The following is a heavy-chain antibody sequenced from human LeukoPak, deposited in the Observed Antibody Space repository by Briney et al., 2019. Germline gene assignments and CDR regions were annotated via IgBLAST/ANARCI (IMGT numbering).Heavy chain of an antibody. CDR1: GGTFSNYP. CDR2: FIPIFDTG. CDR3: ARSYDCGGDCFEAFDI. D-gene: IGHD2-21*02. Sequence: APVKVSCKASGGTFSNYPISWVRQTPGQGLEWMGGFIPIFDTGNYAQKFQGRVTITADQSTSTAYMELSSLRSEDTAVYFCARSYDCGGDCFEAFDIWGQGTMVPVSS. J-gene: IGHJ3*02. V-gene: IGHV1-69*13.